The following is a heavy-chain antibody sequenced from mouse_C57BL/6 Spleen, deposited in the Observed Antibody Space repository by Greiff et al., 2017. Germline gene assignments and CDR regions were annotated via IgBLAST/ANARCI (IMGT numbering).Heavy chain of an antibody. D-gene: IGHD6-1*01. CDR2: IDPETGGT. J-gene: IGHJ2*01. V-gene: IGHV1-15*01. Sequence: QVHVKQSGAELVRPGASVTLSCKASGYTFTDYEMHWVKQTPVHGLEWIGAIDPETGGTAYNQKFKGKAILTADKSSSTAYMELRSLTSEDSAVYYCTRGASLRNYWGQGTTLTVSS. CDR1: GYTFTDYE. CDR3: TRGASLRNY.